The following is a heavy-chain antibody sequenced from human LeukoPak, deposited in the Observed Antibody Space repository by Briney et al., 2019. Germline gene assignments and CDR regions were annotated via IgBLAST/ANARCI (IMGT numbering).Heavy chain of an antibody. V-gene: IGHV3-7*01. D-gene: IGHD6-19*01. CDR2: IKQEGSEK. CDR1: GFTFSSYL. CDR3: AREAVAGNPPYIDY. Sequence: GGSLRLSCAASGFTFSSYLMTWVRQAPGKGLEWVANIKQEGSEKYYVDSVKGRFTISRDHAQKSLYLQMNSLRPEDTAVYYCAREAVAGNPPYIDYWGQGTLVTVSS. J-gene: IGHJ4*02.